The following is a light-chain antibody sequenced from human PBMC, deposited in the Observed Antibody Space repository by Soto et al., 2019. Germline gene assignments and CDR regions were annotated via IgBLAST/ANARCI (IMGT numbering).Light chain of an antibody. CDR1: QSISNW. CDR3: QQYTTDYS. J-gene: IGKJ2*03. Sequence: DIQMTQSPSTLSASVGDRVTITCRASQSISNWLAWYQQKPGKAPELLIYKASRLQSGVPSRFSGSGSGTEFTLTITSLQPDDSATYYCQQYTTDYSFGQGTKLEL. CDR2: KAS. V-gene: IGKV1-5*03.